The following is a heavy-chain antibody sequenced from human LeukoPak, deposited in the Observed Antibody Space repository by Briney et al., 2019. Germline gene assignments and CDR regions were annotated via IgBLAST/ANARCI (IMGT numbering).Heavy chain of an antibody. CDR2: IYTSGST. V-gene: IGHV4-61*02. Sequence: SETLSLTCTVSGGSISSGSYYWSWIRQPAGKGLEWIGRIYTSGSTNYNPSLKSRVTISVDTSKNQFSLKLSSVTAADTAVYYCARGKDYYDSSGYYYVWGQGTLVTVSS. CDR3: ARGKDYYDSSGYYYV. CDR1: GGSISSGSYY. D-gene: IGHD3-22*01. J-gene: IGHJ4*02.